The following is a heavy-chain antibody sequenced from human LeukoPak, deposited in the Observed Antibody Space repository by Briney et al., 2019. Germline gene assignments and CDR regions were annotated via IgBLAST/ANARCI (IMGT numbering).Heavy chain of an antibody. CDR1: GYNFNRYT. Sequence: ASVKVSCKTSGYNFNRYTITWVRQAPGQGLEWMGWVSTSNGATNYAEKFQGRVTMTTEAVTKTAYMELRRLTSGDTAMYFCAGVSDTSMVTPGFDSWGQGTLVTVSP. D-gene: IGHD5-18*01. J-gene: IGHJ4*02. CDR3: AGVSDTSMVTPGFDS. CDR2: VSTSNGAT. V-gene: IGHV1-18*01.